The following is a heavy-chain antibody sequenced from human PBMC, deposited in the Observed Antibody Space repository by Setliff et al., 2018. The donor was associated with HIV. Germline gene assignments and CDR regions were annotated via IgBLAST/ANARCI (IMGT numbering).Heavy chain of an antibody. CDR1: RFTFSNYW. V-gene: IGHV3-7*01. D-gene: IGHD1-1*01. Sequence: GGSLRLSCAASRFTFSNYWMSWVRQAPGKGLEWVANIKQDGSEKYYVDSVTGRFTISRDNAKNSLYLQMDSLRAEDTAVYYCTRNEIWGQGTLVTVSS. CDR2: IKQDGSEK. CDR3: TRNEI. J-gene: IGHJ4*02.